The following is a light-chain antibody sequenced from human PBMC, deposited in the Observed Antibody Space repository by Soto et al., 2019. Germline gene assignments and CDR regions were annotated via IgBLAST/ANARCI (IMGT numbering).Light chain of an antibody. CDR2: WAS. CDR3: QQYLNTPYT. J-gene: IGKJ2*01. CDR1: QSVLYSSNNKNY. Sequence: DIVMTQSPDSLAVSLGERATINCKSSQSVLYSSNNKNYLAWYQQKPRQPPKLLIYWASARESGVPDRFSGSGSGTDFPLTISSLQAEDVAVYYCQQYLNTPYTFGQGTKLEIK. V-gene: IGKV4-1*01.